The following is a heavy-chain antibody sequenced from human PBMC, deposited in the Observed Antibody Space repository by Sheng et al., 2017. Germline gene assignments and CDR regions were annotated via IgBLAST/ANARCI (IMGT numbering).Heavy chain of an antibody. D-gene: IGHD5-12*01. V-gene: IGHV3-48*01. CDR1: GFTFSSYS. CDR3: ARESQLATIFGGNGDFDY. Sequence: EVQLVESGGGLVQPGGSLRLSCAASGFTFSSYSMNWVRQAPGKGLEWVSYISSSSSTIYYADSVKGRFTISRDNAKNSLYLQMNSLRAEDTAVYYCARESQLATIFGGNGDFDYWGQGTLVTVSS. J-gene: IGHJ4*02. CDR2: ISSSSSTI.